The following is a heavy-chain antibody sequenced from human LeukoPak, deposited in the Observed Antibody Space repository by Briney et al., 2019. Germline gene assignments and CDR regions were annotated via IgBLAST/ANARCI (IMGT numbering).Heavy chain of an antibody. CDR3: AKDRSLRFLEY. CDR1: GYTFNTYG. Sequence: GGSLRLSCAASGYTFNTYGMHWVRQPTGKGLEWVAVIYYDASNEYYADSVKGRFTISKDNSRNTVYLEMNNLRADDTAIYYCAKDRSLRFLEYWGQGTLVTVSS. V-gene: IGHV3-33*06. CDR2: IYYDASNE. D-gene: IGHD3-3*01. J-gene: IGHJ4*02.